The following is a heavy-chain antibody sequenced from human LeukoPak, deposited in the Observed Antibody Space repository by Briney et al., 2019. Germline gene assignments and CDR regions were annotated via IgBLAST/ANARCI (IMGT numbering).Heavy chain of an antibody. CDR1: GFTFSSYP. J-gene: IGHJ4*02. CDR2: IRKKTNSYST. CDR3: VKVDYVGGGHYFDN. Sequence: GGSLRLSCAASGFTFSSYPMSWVRQAPGRGLEWVGRIRKKTNSYSTEFAASVKGRFSLSRDDSKNSLYLQMDSLRIEDTAVYYCVKVDYVGGGHYFDNWGQGTLVTVSS. D-gene: IGHD3-16*01. V-gene: IGHV3-72*01.